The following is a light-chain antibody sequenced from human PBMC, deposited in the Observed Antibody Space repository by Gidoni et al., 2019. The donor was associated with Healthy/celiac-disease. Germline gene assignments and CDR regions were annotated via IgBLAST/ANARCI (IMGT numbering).Light chain of an antibody. Sequence: DIQFTQSPSFLSASVGDRVTITCRASQGISSYLAWYQQKPGKAPKLLIYAASTLQSGVPSRFSGSGSGTEFTLTISSLQPEDFATYYCQQLNSYPPTFXQXTRLEIK. CDR1: QGISSY. V-gene: IGKV1-9*01. CDR3: QQLNSYPPT. J-gene: IGKJ5*01. CDR2: AAS.